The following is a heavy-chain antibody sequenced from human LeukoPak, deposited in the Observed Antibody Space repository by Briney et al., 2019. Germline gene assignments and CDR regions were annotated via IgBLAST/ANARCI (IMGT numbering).Heavy chain of an antibody. V-gene: IGHV4-34*01. Sequence: PSETLSLTCAVYGGSFSGYYWSWISQPPGKGLEWIGEINHSGGTNYNPSLKSRVTISVDTSKNQFSLKLSSVTAADTAVYYCARGQQQLGYYYYGMDVWGQGTTVTVSS. CDR3: ARGQQQLGYYYYGMDV. J-gene: IGHJ6*02. D-gene: IGHD6-13*01. CDR1: GGSFSGYY. CDR2: INHSGGT.